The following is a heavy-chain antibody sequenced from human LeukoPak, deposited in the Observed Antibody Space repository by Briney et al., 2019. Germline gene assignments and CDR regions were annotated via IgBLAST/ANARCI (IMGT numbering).Heavy chain of an antibody. D-gene: IGHD1-7*01. CDR3: AKDGNWNYIHDEFYYFDY. J-gene: IGHJ4*02. CDR2: ISWNSGSI. V-gene: IGHV3-9*01. Sequence: PGGSLRLSCAASGFTFDDYAMHWVRQAPGKGLEWVSGISWNSGSIGYADSVKGRFTISRDNAKNSLYLQMNSLRAEDTAVYYCAKDGNWNYIHDEFYYFDYWGQGTLVTVSS. CDR1: GFTFDDYA.